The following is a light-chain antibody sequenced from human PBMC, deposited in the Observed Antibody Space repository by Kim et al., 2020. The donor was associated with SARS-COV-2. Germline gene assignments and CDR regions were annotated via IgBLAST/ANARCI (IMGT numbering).Light chain of an antibody. Sequence: SSELTQDPAVSVALGQTVRITCQGDSLRSYYASWYQQKPGQAPVLVIYGKNNRPSGILDRFSGSSSGNTASLTITGAQAEDEADYYCNSRDSSGNRYVF. V-gene: IGLV3-19*01. J-gene: IGLJ1*01. CDR2: GKN. CDR3: NSRDSSGNRYV. CDR1: SLRSYY.